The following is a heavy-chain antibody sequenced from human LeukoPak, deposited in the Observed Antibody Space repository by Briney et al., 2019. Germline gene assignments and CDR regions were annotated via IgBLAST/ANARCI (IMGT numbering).Heavy chain of an antibody. D-gene: IGHD2-2*01. CDR3: ARVGNIVVVPAALDY. CDR1: GYTFTSYG. V-gene: IGHV1-18*01. Sequence: GASVKVSCKASGYTFTSYGISWVRQAPGQGLEWMGLISAYNGNTNYAQKLQGRVTMTTDTSTSTAYMELRSLRSDDTAVYYCARVGNIVVVPAALDYWGQGTLVTVSS. J-gene: IGHJ4*02. CDR2: ISAYNGNT.